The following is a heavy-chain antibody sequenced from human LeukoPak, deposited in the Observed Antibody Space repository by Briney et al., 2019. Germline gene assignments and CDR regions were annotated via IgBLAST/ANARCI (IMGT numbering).Heavy chain of an antibody. CDR1: GYSFTDYF. Sequence: GASVKVSCKTSGYSFTDYFIHWVRQAPGQGLEWMGRLNPYSGGTNYAQMFQGRVTMTRDTSISTAYMELSRLRSDDTAVYYCARDMDSGPDFFDYWGLGTLVTVSS. CDR3: ARDMDSGPDFFDY. V-gene: IGHV1-2*06. CDR2: LNPYSGGT. J-gene: IGHJ4*02. D-gene: IGHD1-26*01.